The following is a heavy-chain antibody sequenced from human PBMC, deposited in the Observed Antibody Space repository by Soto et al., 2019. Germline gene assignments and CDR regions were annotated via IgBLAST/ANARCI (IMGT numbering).Heavy chain of an antibody. V-gene: IGHV3-33*01. J-gene: IGHJ4*02. Sequence: QVQLVESGGGVVQPGRSLRLSCAASGFTFSSYGMHWVRQAPGKGLEWVAVIWYDGSNKYYADSVKGRFTISRDNSKNTLYPQMHSLRAEDTAVYYCARDRVLGGGQQLVRLAYWGQGTLVTVSS. CDR2: IWYDGSNK. CDR3: ARDRVLGGGQQLVRLAY. D-gene: IGHD6-13*01. CDR1: GFTFSSYG.